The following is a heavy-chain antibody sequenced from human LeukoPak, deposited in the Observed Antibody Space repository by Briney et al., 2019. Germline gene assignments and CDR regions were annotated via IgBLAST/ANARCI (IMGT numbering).Heavy chain of an antibody. J-gene: IGHJ6*02. CDR1: GGSINSYY. CDR2: IYYSGST. V-gene: IGHV4-59*01. D-gene: IGHD3-10*01. CDR3: ARTSRHFYGSGSNLTPWPADMDV. Sequence: SETLPLTCTVSGGSINSYYWTWIRQPPGKGLEWIGYIYYSGSTHYNPSLNSRVTISMDTSKNHFSLKLSSVTAADTAIYYCARTSRHFYGSGSNLTPWPADMDVWGQGTKVTVSS.